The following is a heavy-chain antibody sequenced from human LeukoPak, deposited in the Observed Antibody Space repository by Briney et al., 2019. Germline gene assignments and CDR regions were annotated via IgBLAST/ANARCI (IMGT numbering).Heavy chain of an antibody. CDR2: ISSSSSTI. V-gene: IGHV3-48*02. J-gene: IGHJ4*02. D-gene: IGHD1-26*01. Sequence: GGSLRLSCAASGFTFSSYSMNWVRQAPGKGLEWVSYISSSSSTIYYADSVKGRFTISRDNAKNSLYLQMNSLRDEDTAVYYCAKGPIVGATNYFDYWGQGTLVTVSS. CDR3: AKGPIVGATNYFDY. CDR1: GFTFSSYS.